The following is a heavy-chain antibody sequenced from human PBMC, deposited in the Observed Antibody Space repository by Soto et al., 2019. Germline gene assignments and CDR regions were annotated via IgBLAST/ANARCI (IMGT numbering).Heavy chain of an antibody. J-gene: IGHJ4*02. CDR2: ISSSISTK. Sequence: EVPVVESGGGLVQPGGSLRLSCAASGFTFSSYSMNWVRQAPGKGLEWVSYISSSISTKFYADSVKGRFTISRDNARNSLYLQMNSLRAEDTAVYYCARDIDGGGQGTLVTVSS. CDR1: GFTFSSYS. D-gene: IGHD2-15*01. CDR3: ARDIDG. V-gene: IGHV3-48*01.